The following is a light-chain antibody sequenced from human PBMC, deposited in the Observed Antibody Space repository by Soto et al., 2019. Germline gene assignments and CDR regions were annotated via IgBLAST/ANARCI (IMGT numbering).Light chain of an antibody. CDR1: QSISSW. CDR2: DAS. CDR3: QQYNSYSSDT. Sequence: DIQMTQSPSTLSASVGDRVTITCRASQSISSWLAWYQQKPGKAPKLLIYDASSLESGVPSRFSGSGSGTEFILTFSSLQPDDFATYYCQQYNSYSSDTFGQGTKLEIK. V-gene: IGKV1-5*01. J-gene: IGKJ2*01.